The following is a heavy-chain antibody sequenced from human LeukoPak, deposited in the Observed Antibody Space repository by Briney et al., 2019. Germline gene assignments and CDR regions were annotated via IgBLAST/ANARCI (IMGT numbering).Heavy chain of an antibody. D-gene: IGHD3-22*01. CDR2: TNPNSGGT. CDR3: ARAGVRYYYDSSGYYLDFDF. J-gene: IGHJ4*02. V-gene: IGHV1-2*02. CDR1: GYTFTGYY. Sequence: ASVKVSCKTSGYTFTGYYMHWVRQAPGQGLEWMGWTNPNSGGTNYPQKVQGRVTMTRDTSITTAYMQLSSLRSDDTAVYYCARAGVRYYYDSSGYYLDFDFWGQGTLVTVSS.